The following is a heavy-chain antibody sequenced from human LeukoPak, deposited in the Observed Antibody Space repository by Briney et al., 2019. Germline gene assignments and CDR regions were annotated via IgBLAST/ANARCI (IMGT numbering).Heavy chain of an antibody. D-gene: IGHD4-11*01. CDR3: ARDLISGDYTFDY. CDR2: ISSTGSTI. CDR1: GFTFSSFS. Sequence: GGSLRLSCAVSGFTFSSFSMNWVRQAPGKGLEWVSYISSTGSTIYYANSVKGRFTVSRDNAKDSLYLQMNNLRDEDTAVCYCARDLISGDYTFDYWGQGALVAVSS. V-gene: IGHV3-48*02. J-gene: IGHJ4*02.